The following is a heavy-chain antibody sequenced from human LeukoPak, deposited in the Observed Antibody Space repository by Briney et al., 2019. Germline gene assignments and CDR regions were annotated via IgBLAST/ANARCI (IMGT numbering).Heavy chain of an antibody. J-gene: IGHJ4*02. V-gene: IGHV4-59*11. D-gene: IGHD5-18*01. CDR2: MLDTVTT. CDR1: GASMNTHY. CDR3: ATIKRGNIFGYFDF. Sequence: SETLSLTCAVSGASMNTHYWSWIRQPPGKGLEWIGYMLDTVTTKDNPSLKSRFTLSADTSKNQFSLRLTSVTAADTAVYYCATIKRGNIFGYFDFWDQGIPVTVSS.